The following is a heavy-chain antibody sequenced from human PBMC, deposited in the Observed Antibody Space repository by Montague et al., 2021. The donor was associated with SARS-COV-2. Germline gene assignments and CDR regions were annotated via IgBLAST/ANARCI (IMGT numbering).Heavy chain of an antibody. J-gene: IGHJ6*02. CDR2: IDWDGDK. CDR3: ARLSGVAPRCYYEGMDA. D-gene: IGHD7-27*01. Sequence: VKPTQTLTLTCTFSGFSLRTAETCVSWIRQPPGKAPQWLARIDWDGDKYYSRTLETRVSISTDTAKTQVVLTMTNVDPMDTATYYCARLSGVAPRCYYEGMDAWGQGTAVTVSS. CDR1: GFSLRTAETC. V-gene: IGHV2-70*11.